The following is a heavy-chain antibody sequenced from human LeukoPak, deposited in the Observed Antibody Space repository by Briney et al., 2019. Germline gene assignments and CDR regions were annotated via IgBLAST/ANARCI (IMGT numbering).Heavy chain of an antibody. CDR3: ARYTRGLGYMDV. D-gene: IGHD3-10*01. J-gene: IGHJ6*03. CDR1: GFTLVDYG. Sequence: SGGSLRLSCAASGFTLVDYGMSWVRQAPGQGLEWVSGISWNGGRTGYADSLKGRFTISRDNAKNSLYLQMNSLRAEDTALYYCARYTRGLGYMDVWGKGTTVTVSS. V-gene: IGHV3-20*04. CDR2: ISWNGGRT.